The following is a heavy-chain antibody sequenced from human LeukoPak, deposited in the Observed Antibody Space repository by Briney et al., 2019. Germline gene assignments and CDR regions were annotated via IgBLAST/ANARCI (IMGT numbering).Heavy chain of an antibody. CDR3: AREGGPYRPLDY. CDR1: GGSISSTNW. CDR2: VHLSGRT. J-gene: IGHJ4*02. V-gene: IGHV4-4*02. Sequence: RASGTLSLTCGVSGGSISSTNWWTWARQPPGEGLEWIGEVHLSGRTNYNPSLESRVTMSVDMSENHISLKLTSVTAADTAVYYCAREGGPYRPLDYSGQGTLITVSS.